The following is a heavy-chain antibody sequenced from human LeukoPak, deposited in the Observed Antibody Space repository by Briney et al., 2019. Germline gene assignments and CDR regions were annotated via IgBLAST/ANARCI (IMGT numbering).Heavy chain of an antibody. Sequence: PGGSLRLSCAASGFTFSSYAMSWVRQAPGKGLEWVSAISGSGGSTYYADSVKGRFTISRDNSKNTLYLQMNSLRAGDTAVYYCAKNSYSSSWEFNWGQGTLVTVSS. CDR2: ISGSGGST. V-gene: IGHV3-23*01. CDR1: GFTFSSYA. D-gene: IGHD6-13*01. CDR3: AKNSYSSSWEFN. J-gene: IGHJ4*02.